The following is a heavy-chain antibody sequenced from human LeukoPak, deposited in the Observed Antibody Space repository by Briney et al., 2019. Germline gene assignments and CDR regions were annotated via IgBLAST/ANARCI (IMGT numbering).Heavy chain of an antibody. D-gene: IGHD6-6*01. Sequence: PGGSLRLSCAASGFTFSSYGMHWVRQAPGKGLEWVAVISYDGSNKYYADSVKGRFTISRDNSKNTVYLQMNSLRAEDAAVYYCARRRSTADIDYWGQGTLVTVSS. CDR2: ISYDGSNK. CDR1: GFTFSSYG. J-gene: IGHJ4*02. CDR3: ARRRSTADIDY. V-gene: IGHV3-30*03.